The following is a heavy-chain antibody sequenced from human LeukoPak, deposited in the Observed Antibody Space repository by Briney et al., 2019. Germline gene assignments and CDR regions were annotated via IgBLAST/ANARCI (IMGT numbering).Heavy chain of an antibody. V-gene: IGHV3-30*18. CDR1: GFTFSSYG. CDR3: AKLEYCSSTSCQSGRAAFDI. J-gene: IGHJ3*02. CDR2: ISYDGSNK. Sequence: GGSLRLSCAASGFTFSSYGMHWVRQAPGKGLEWVAGISYDGSNKYYADSVKGRFTISRDNSKNTLYLQMNSLRAEDTAVYYCAKLEYCSSTSCQSGRAAFDIWGQGTMVTVSS. D-gene: IGHD2-2*01.